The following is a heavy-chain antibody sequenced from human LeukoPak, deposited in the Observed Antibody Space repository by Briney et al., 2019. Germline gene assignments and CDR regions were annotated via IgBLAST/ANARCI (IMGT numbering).Heavy chain of an antibody. J-gene: IGHJ4*02. CDR2: ISYSGST. D-gene: IGHD3-10*01. CDR1: GGSISNYY. CDR3: ERHYYGSGSYSVDFDY. Sequence: PSETLSLTCTVSGGSISNYYWSWIRQPPGKGLEWIGFISYSGSTNYNPSLKSRVTISVDTSKSQFSLKLSSVTAADTAVYYCERHYYGSGSYSVDFDYWGQGTLVTVSS. V-gene: IGHV4-59*08.